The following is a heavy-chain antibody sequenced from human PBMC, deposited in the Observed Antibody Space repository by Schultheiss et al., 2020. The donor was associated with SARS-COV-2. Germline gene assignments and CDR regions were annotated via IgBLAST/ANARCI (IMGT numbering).Heavy chain of an antibody. V-gene: IGHV3-30-3*01. CDR2: ISYDGSNK. Sequence: GESLKISCAASGFTFSSYAMHWVRQAPGKGLEWVAVISYDGSNKYYADSVKGRFTISRDNSKNTLYLQMNSLRAEDTAVYYCAKSHSGYYLASFDYWGQGTLVTVSS. CDR3: AKSHSGYYLASFDY. J-gene: IGHJ4*02. CDR1: GFTFSSYA. D-gene: IGHD3-22*01.